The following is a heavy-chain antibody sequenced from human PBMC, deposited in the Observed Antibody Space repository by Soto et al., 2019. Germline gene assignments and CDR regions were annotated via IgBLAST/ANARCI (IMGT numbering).Heavy chain of an antibody. Sequence: EVQLVESGGDLVQPGGSLRLSCAASGFTFSNYWMRWVRQAPGKGLVWVSRINGDGSATSYADSVKGRFTISRDNAKDTLYLHMNSLSADDTAVYYCARDRSLWFRDYWGQGTLVTVSS. CDR1: GFTFSNYW. CDR2: INGDGSAT. V-gene: IGHV3-74*01. D-gene: IGHD3-10*01. CDR3: ARDRSLWFRDY. J-gene: IGHJ4*02.